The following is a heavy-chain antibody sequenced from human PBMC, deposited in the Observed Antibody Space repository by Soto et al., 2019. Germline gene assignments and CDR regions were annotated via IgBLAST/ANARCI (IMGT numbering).Heavy chain of an antibody. CDR3: AKVGSSSWSTYYYGMDV. V-gene: IGHV3-23*01. CDR2: ISGSGGST. CDR1: GFTFSSYA. Sequence: SGGSLRHSCAASGFTFSSYAMSWVSQAPGKGLEWVSAISGSGGSTYYADSVKGRFTISRDNSKNTLYLQMNSLRAEDTVVYYCAKVGSSSWSTYYYGMDVWGQGTTVTVSS. D-gene: IGHD6-13*01. J-gene: IGHJ6*02.